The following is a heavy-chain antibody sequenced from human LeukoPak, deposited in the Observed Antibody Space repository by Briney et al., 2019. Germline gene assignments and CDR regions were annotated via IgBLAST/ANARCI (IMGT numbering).Heavy chain of an antibody. CDR3: ARFSTRFGSGCSEASCYVHY. Sequence: SETLSLTRTVSGGSISGYYWTWIRLPPGKGLELVGHIFSTGATHYNPSLRGRVTLSMDTSKNQFSLTLTSVNVEDTAVYYCARFSTRFGSGCSEASCYVHYWGQGTQVTVSP. D-gene: IGHD2-2*01. J-gene: IGHJ4*02. CDR2: IFSTGAT. V-gene: IGHV4-59*01. CDR1: GGSISGYY.